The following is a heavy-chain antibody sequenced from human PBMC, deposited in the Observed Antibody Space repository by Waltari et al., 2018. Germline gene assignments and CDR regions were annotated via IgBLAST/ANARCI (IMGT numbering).Heavy chain of an antibody. CDR2: IYYSGST. D-gene: IGHD6-13*01. Sequence: QLQLQESGPGLVKPSETLSLTCTVSGGSISSSSYYWGWIRQPPGKGLEWIGSIYYSGSTDYNPSLKSRVTISVDTSKNQFALKLSSVTAADTAVYYCARLAIAAAGTGNWFDPWGQGTLVTVSS. CDR1: GGSISSSSYY. CDR3: ARLAIAAAGTGNWFDP. J-gene: IGHJ5*02. V-gene: IGHV4-39*01.